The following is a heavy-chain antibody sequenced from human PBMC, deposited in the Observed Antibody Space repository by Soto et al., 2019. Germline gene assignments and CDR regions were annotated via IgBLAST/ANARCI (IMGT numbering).Heavy chain of an antibody. CDR3: AKDICLGSSTSWCDAFDI. CDR1: GFTFSSYG. D-gene: IGHD2-2*01. CDR2: ISYDGSNK. J-gene: IGHJ3*02. Sequence: GGSLRLSCAASGFTFSSYGMHWVRQAPGKGLEWVAVISYDGSNKYYADSVKGRFTISRDNSKNTLYLQMNSLRAEDTAVYYCAKDICLGSSTSWCDAFDIWGQGTMVTVSS. V-gene: IGHV3-30*18.